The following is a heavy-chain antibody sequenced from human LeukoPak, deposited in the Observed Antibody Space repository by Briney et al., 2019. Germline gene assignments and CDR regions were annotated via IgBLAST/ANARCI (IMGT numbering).Heavy chain of an antibody. Sequence: ASVKVSCKASGYTFTSYGISWVRQAPGQGLEWMGWISAYNGNTNYAQKLQGRVTITTDTSTSTAYMELRSLRSDDTAVYYCARSDWLSTSDAFDIWGQGTMVTVSS. J-gene: IGHJ3*02. CDR2: ISAYNGNT. CDR1: GYTFTSYG. D-gene: IGHD3-9*01. CDR3: ARSDWLSTSDAFDI. V-gene: IGHV1-18*04.